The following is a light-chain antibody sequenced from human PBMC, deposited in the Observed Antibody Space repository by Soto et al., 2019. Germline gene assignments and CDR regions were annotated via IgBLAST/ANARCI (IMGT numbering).Light chain of an antibody. CDR1: QSISSF. J-gene: IGKJ2*01. Sequence: DIQMTQSPSSLSASVGDRVTITCRASQSISSFLNWYQQKPGKAPKLLIYAASSLHSGVPSRFSGSGSGTDFTLTISSLQPEDFATYYCQQSYSTPPYTFGQGTKLEIK. V-gene: IGKV1-39*01. CDR3: QQSYSTPPYT. CDR2: AAS.